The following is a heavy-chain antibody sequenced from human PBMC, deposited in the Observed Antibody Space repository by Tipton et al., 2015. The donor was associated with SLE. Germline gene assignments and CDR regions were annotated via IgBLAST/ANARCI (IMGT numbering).Heavy chain of an antibody. CDR2: IFYSGTT. D-gene: IGHD2-2*01. J-gene: IGHJ5*02. CDR3: ARENCRSSSCQFDP. V-gene: IGHV4-38-2*02. Sequence: TLSLTCAVSGYSISSGYYWGWIRQPPGKGLEWIGSIFYSGTTYYSPSLKSRATISLDTSKNQFSLNLSSVTAADTALYYCARENCRSSSCQFDPWGQGTLVTVSS. CDR1: GYSISSGYY.